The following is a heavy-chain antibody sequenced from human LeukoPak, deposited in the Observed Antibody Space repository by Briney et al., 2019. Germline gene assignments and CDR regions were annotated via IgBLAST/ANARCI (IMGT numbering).Heavy chain of an antibody. CDR3: ARDAHFNYYDSSGYHTIDAFDI. CDR1: GGSISSYY. Sequence: SETLSLTCTVSGGSISSYYWSWIRQPPGKGLEWIGYIYYSGSTNYNPSLKSRVTISVDTSKNQFSLKLSSVTAADTAVYYCARDAHFNYYDSSGYHTIDAFDIWGQGTMVTVSS. V-gene: IGHV4-59*01. CDR2: IYYSGST. D-gene: IGHD3-22*01. J-gene: IGHJ3*02.